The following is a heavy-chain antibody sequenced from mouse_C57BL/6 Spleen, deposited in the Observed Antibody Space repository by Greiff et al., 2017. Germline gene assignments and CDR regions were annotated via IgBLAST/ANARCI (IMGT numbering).Heavy chain of an antibody. D-gene: IGHD1-1*02. Sequence: EVQRVESGPGMVKPSQSLSLTCTVTGYSITSGYDWHWIRHFPGNILEWMGYLRYSGSTNYNPSLKSRISITHDTSKNPFFLKLNSVTTEDTATYYCARDRGGYYAMDYWGQGTSVTVSS. J-gene: IGHJ4*01. CDR3: ARDRGGYYAMDY. CDR1: GYSITSGYD. V-gene: IGHV3-1*01. CDR2: LRYSGST.